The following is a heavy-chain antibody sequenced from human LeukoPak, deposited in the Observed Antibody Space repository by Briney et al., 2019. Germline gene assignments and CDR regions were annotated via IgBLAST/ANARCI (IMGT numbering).Heavy chain of an antibody. Sequence: TGGSLRLSCVASGFAFSSFAMSWVRQAPGKGLEWVSGLTGSGSTYHADSVKGRLTISRDNSKNTLSLQMNSLRAEDTAVYYCAKMKGWRLYDYCMDVWGKGTTVTVSS. CDR3: AKMKGWRLYDYCMDV. CDR1: GFAFSSFA. V-gene: IGHV3-23*01. D-gene: IGHD2-15*01. J-gene: IGHJ6*03. CDR2: LTGSGST.